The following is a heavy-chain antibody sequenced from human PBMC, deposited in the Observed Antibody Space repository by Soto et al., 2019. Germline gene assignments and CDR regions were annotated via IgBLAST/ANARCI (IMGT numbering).Heavy chain of an antibody. CDR2: IIPIFGTA. D-gene: IGHD2-8*01. Sequence: SVKVSCKASGVTFSSYAISWVRQAPLQGLEWMVGIIPIFGTANYAQKFQGRVTITADESKSTAYMELSSLRSEDTAVYYCVRERGYCTNGVCQPSGKRAPHAFDIWG. CDR3: VRERGYCTNGVCQPSGKRAPHAFDI. J-gene: IGHJ3*02. CDR1: GVTFSSYA. V-gene: IGHV1-69*13.